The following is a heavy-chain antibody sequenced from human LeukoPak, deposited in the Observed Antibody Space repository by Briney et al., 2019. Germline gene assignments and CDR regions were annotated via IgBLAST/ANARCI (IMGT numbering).Heavy chain of an antibody. V-gene: IGHV3-30*04. CDR2: ISYDGSNK. CDR3: AREVPAAISNWFDP. CDR1: GFTFSSYA. J-gene: IGHJ5*02. Sequence: GGSLRLSCAASGFTFSSYAMHWVRQAPGKGLEWVAAISYDGSNKYSADSVKGRFTISRDNPKNTLYLQMNSLRADDTAVYYCAREVPAAISNWFDPWGQGTLVTVSS. D-gene: IGHD2-2*01.